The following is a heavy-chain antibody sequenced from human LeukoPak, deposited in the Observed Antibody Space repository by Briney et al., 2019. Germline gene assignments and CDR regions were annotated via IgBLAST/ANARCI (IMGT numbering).Heavy chain of an antibody. Sequence: SETLSLTCTVSGGSISSGSYYWSWIRQPAGKGLEWIGRIYTSGSTNYNPSLKSRVTISVDTSKSHFSLKLSSVTTADTAVYYCARQTGSSWYYAFDIWGQGTVVTVSS. CDR2: IYTSGST. CDR3: ARQTGSSWYYAFDI. J-gene: IGHJ3*02. D-gene: IGHD6-13*01. CDR1: GGSISSGSYY. V-gene: IGHV4-61*02.